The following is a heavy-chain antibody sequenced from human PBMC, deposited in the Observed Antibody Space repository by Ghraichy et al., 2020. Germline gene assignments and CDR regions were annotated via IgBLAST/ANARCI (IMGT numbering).Heavy chain of an antibody. Sequence: LETLSLTCVVSGGSISGNHWSWIRQPPGKGLEWIGYINYDGSTNYDPSFKSRVTISVDTSKNQFSLKLTSVTAADTAVYYCATYEAGKGGSGYWGQGILVTVSS. CDR2: INYDGST. CDR3: ATYEAGKGGSGY. V-gene: IGHV4-59*01. CDR1: GGSISGNH. D-gene: IGHD2-15*01. J-gene: IGHJ4*02.